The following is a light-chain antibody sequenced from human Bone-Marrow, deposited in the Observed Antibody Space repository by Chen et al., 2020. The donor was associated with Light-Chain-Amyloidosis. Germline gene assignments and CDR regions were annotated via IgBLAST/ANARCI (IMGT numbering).Light chain of an antibody. CDR3: QVWDRSSDRPV. Sequence: SYVLTQPSPVSVAPGQTATNACGGNNLGSTSVHWYQQTPGPAPLLVVYDDSDRPSGIPERLSGSNSGNTATLTISRVEAGDEADYYCQVWDRSSDRPVFGGGTKLTVL. V-gene: IGLV3-21*02. CDR1: NLGSTS. J-gene: IGLJ3*02. CDR2: DDS.